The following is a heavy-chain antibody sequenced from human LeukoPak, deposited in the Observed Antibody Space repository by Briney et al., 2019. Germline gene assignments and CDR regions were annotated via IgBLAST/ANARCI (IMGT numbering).Heavy chain of an antibody. D-gene: IGHD3-10*01. V-gene: IGHV4-38-2*02. J-gene: IGHJ4*02. CDR3: ASAQQYYYGLKY. Sequence: SETLSLTCTVSGYSISSGYFWGWIRQPPGKGVEWIGNIHHSGSTYYNPALKSRVTISVDTSNNQLSLKLSSVTAADTAVYYCASAQQYYYGLKYWGQGTLVTVSS. CDR2: IHHSGST. CDR1: GYSISSGYF.